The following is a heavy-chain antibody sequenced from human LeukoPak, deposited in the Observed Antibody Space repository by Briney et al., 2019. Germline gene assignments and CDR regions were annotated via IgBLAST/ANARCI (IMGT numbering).Heavy chain of an antibody. V-gene: IGHV3-48*03. D-gene: IGHD3-10*01. J-gene: IGHJ4*02. Sequence: GGSLRLSCAASGFTFSSYEMNWVRQAPGKGLEWVSYISSSGSTIYYADSVKGRYTISRDNAKNSLYLQMNSLRAEDTAVYYCARAGVYYGSGSFDYWGQGTLVTVSS. CDR1: GFTFSSYE. CDR3: ARAGVYYGSGSFDY. CDR2: ISSSGSTI.